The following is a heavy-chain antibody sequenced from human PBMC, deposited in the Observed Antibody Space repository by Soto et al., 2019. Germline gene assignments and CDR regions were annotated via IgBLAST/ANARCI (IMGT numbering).Heavy chain of an antibody. CDR3: ARDSSGWTTGYYYYGMDV. CDR1: GYTFTNYG. Sequence: ASVKVSCKASGYTFTNYGISWVRQAPGQGLEWMGWISPYNDNTNYAQKLQGRVTMTTDTSTSTAYMDLRSLRSDDTAVYYCARDSSGWTTGYYYYGMDVWGQGTTVTVSS. J-gene: IGHJ6*02. CDR2: ISPYNDNT. V-gene: IGHV1-18*01. D-gene: IGHD6-19*01.